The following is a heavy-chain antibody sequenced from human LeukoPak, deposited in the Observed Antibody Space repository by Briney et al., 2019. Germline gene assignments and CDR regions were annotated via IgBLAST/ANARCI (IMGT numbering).Heavy chain of an antibody. D-gene: IGHD6-19*01. J-gene: IGHJ6*03. CDR1: GGSFSGYY. CDR3: ARGRGSGWSGYYYYYMDV. CDR2: INHSGST. Sequence: SETLSLTCAVYGGSFSGYYWSWICQPPGKGLEWIGEINHSGSTNYNPSLKSRVTISVDTSKNQFSLKLSSVTAADTAVYYCARGRGSGWSGYYYYYMDVWGKGTTVTVSS. V-gene: IGHV4-34*01.